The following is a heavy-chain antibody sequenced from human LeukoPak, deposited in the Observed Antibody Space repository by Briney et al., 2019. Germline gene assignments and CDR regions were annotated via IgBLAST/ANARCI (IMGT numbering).Heavy chain of an antibody. Sequence: GGSLRLSCAASGFTFSSYAMSWVRQAPGKGLEWVSAVSGSGGSTYYADSVQGRFTVSRDDSKNTLYLQMNSLRAEDTAVYYCAKDYRYAIAAAGRQYNWFDSWGQGTLVTVSS. J-gene: IGHJ5*01. CDR2: VSGSGGST. CDR1: GFTFSSYA. D-gene: IGHD6-13*01. CDR3: AKDYRYAIAAAGRQYNWFDS. V-gene: IGHV3-23*01.